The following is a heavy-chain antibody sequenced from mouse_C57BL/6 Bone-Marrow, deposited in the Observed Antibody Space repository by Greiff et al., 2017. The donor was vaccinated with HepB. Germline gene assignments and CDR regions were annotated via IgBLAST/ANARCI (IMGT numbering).Heavy chain of an antibody. J-gene: IGHJ4*01. CDR1: GYSFTGYY. Sequence: VQLQQSGPELVKPGASVKISCKASGYSFTGYYMNWVKQSPEKSLEWIGEINPSTGGTTYNQKFKAKATLTVDKSSSTAYMQLKSLTSEDSAVYYCARDYGSSYGYAMDYWGQGTSVTVSS. V-gene: IGHV1-42*01. D-gene: IGHD1-1*01. CDR3: ARDYGSSYGYAMDY. CDR2: INPSTGGT.